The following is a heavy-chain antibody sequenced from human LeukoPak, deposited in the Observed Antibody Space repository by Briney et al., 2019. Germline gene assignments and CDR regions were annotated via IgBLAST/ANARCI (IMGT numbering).Heavy chain of an antibody. CDR3: SRDIDDVGALLDF. J-gene: IGHJ4*02. CDR2: INYNWRT. V-gene: IGHV4-39*07. CDR1: DDSISSNRYF. D-gene: IGHD1-26*01. Sequence: SETLSLTCTISDDSISSNRYFWAWIRQPPGGGLEWIASINYNWRTYYNPSLKSRLTISIDTAKRQFSLKLTSVTAADTALYYCSRDIDDVGALLDFWGQGTLVTVSS.